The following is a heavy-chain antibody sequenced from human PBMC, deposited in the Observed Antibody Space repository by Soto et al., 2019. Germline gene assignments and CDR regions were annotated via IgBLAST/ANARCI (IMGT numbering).Heavy chain of an antibody. J-gene: IGHJ2*01. CDR2: IKQDGSEK. D-gene: IGHD2-8*01. V-gene: IGHV3-7*03. CDR3: ARDGDIVLMVYWYFDR. Sequence: GGSLRLSCAASGFTFSSYWMSWVRQAPGKGLEWVANIKQDGSEKYYVDSVKGRFTISRDNAKNSLYLQMNSLRAEDTAVYYCARDGDIVLMVYWYFDRWGRGTLVTVSS. CDR1: GFTFSSYW.